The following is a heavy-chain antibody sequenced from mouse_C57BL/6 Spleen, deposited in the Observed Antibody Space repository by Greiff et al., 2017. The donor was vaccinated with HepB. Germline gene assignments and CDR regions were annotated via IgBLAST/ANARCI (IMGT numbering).Heavy chain of an antibody. D-gene: IGHD2-5*01. CDR1: GYTFTSYW. CDR2: IYPGNSDT. CDR3: TRSRYSNRYYFDY. V-gene: IGHV1-5*01. J-gene: IGHJ2*01. Sequence: EVQLQQSGTVLARPGASVKMSCKTSGYTFTSYWMHWVKQRPGQGLEWIGAIYPGNSDTSYNQKFKGKAKLTAVTSASTAYMELSSLTNEDSAVYYCTRSRYSNRYYFDYWGQGTTLTVSS.